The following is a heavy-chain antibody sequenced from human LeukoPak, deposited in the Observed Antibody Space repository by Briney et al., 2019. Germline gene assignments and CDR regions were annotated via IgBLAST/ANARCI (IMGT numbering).Heavy chain of an antibody. J-gene: IGHJ1*01. CDR2: ISGSGANT. V-gene: IGHV3-23*01. D-gene: IGHD3-22*01. Sequence: GGSLRLSCAASGFTFSSYAMSWVRQAPGKGLEWVSVISGSGANTYYADSVKGRFTLSRDNSQNTVSLQMNSLRAEDTAVYYCAKNPGIRGYYYAEGTEYFQHWGQGALVTVSS. CDR3: AKNPGIRGYYYAEGTEYFQH. CDR1: GFTFSSYA.